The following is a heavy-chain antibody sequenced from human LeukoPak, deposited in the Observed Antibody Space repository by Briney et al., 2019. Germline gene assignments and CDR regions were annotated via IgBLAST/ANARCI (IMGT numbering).Heavy chain of an antibody. V-gene: IGHV1-46*01. J-gene: IGHJ4*02. CDR3: AKGYSYDDVGNDFDY. D-gene: IGHD5-18*01. CDR1: GYTFTSYY. CDR2: INPSGGST. Sequence: ASVKVSCKASGYTFTSYYMHWVRQAPGQGLEWMGIINPSGGSTSYAQKFQGRVTMTRDTSTSTVYMELSSLRSEDTAVYYCAKGYSYDDVGNDFDYWGQGTLVTVSS.